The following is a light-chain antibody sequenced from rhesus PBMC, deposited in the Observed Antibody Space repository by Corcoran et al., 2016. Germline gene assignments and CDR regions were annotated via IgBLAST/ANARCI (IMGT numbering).Light chain of an antibody. Sequence: DIQMTQSPSSLSASVGDTVTITRRAIQGISSYLNWFQQKPGKAPKLLIYAASSLESGVPSRFSGSGAGTDFTLTISSLQPEDFAVYYCLQHNSYPFTFGPGTKLDIK. V-gene: IGKV1-28*03. CDR3: LQHNSYPFT. J-gene: IGKJ3*01. CDR1: QGISSY. CDR2: AAS.